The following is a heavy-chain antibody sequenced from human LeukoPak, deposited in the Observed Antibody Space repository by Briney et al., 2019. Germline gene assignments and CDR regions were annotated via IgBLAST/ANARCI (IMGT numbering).Heavy chain of an antibody. CDR3: ARGGVTIFGVATPTNWFDP. CDR2: IYYSGST. J-gene: IGHJ5*02. Sequence: SETLSLTCTVSGGSISSYYWSWIRQPPGKGLEWIGYIYYSGSTNYNPSLKSRVTISVDTSKNQFSLKLSSVTAADTAVYYCARGGVTIFGVATPTNWFDPWGQGTLVTVSS. V-gene: IGHV4-59*01. CDR1: GGSISSYY. D-gene: IGHD3-3*01.